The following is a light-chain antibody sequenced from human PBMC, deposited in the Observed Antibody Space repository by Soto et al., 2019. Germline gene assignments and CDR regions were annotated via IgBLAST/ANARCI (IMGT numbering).Light chain of an antibody. Sequence: EIVMTQSPATLSVSPGERATLSCRASQSVSSNLAWYQQKPGQAPRLLIYGASTRATGIPARFSGSGSGTEFTLTISSLQSEDFAVSYCQQYNNWATFGGGTKVEIK. CDR3: QQYNNWAT. CDR2: GAS. CDR1: QSVSSN. V-gene: IGKV3-15*01. J-gene: IGKJ4*01.